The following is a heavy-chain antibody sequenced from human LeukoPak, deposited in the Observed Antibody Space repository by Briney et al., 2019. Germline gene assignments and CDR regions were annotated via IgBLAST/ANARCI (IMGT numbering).Heavy chain of an antibody. D-gene: IGHD3-22*01. Sequence: ASVKVSCKASGYTFSSHYIRWVRQAPGQGLEWMGIINPSGGRTNYAQNFQGRVTMTRDMSTSTVYMELSSLRSEDTAMYYCARATFHDSSGYSDYYFDFWGQGTLVTVSS. V-gene: IGHV1-46*01. CDR2: INPSGGRT. CDR1: GYTFSSHY. CDR3: ARATFHDSSGYSDYYFDF. J-gene: IGHJ4*02.